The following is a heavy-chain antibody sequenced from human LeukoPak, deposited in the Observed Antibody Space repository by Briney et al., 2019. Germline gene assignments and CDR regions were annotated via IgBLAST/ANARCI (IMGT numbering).Heavy chain of an antibody. CDR3: ARVAVAGTGIDY. J-gene: IGHJ4*02. D-gene: IGHD6-19*01. Sequence: SVKVSCKASGGTFSSYAISWVRQAPGQGLEWMGGIIPIFGTANYAQKFQGRVTITTDESTSTAYMELSSLRSEDTAVYYCARVAVAGTGIDYWGQGTLVTVSS. CDR1: GGTFSSYA. CDR2: IIPIFGTA. V-gene: IGHV1-69*05.